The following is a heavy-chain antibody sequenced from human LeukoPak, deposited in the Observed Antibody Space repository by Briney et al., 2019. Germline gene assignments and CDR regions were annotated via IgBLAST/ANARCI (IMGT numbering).Heavy chain of an antibody. CDR1: GGSISGYY. CDR3: ARIMAVRGAPDYFHYGIDV. J-gene: IGHJ6*02. Sequence: SETLSLTCTVSGGSISGYYWTWIRQPPGKGLECIGYIYYSGSTNYNPSLRSRGTISVDPSKNQFSLKLSSVTAADPAVYFCARIMAVRGAPDYFHYGIDVWGQGTTVTVSS. V-gene: IGHV4-59*01. CDR2: IYYSGST. D-gene: IGHD3-10*01.